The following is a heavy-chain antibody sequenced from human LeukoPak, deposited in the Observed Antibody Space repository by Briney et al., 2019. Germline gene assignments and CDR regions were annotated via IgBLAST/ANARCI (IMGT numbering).Heavy chain of an antibody. CDR1: GGSISGYY. CDR2: IYYSGST. V-gene: IGHV4-59*08. CDR3: ARRGVAAIFDP. J-gene: IGHJ5*02. Sequence: SETLSLTCTVSGGSISGYYWSWIRQPPGKGLEWIAYIYYSGSTTYNPSLKSRVTVSVDTSKNQFSLKLSSVTAADTAVYYCARRGVAAIFDPWGQGALVTVSS. D-gene: IGHD6-6*01.